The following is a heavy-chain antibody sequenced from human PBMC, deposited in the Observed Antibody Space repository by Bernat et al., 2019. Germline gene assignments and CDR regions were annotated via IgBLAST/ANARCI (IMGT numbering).Heavy chain of an antibody. D-gene: IGHD3-3*01. CDR2: ISYDGSNK. CDR3: ARDPYDCWSGFGAFDI. J-gene: IGHJ3*02. V-gene: IGHV3-30*01. Sequence: QVQLVESGGGVVQPGRSLRLSCAASGFTFSSYAMHWVRQAPGKGLEWVAVISYDGSNKYYADSVKGRFTISRDNSKNTLYLQMNSLRAEDTAVYYCARDPYDCWSGFGAFDIWGQGTMVTASS. CDR1: GFTFSSYA.